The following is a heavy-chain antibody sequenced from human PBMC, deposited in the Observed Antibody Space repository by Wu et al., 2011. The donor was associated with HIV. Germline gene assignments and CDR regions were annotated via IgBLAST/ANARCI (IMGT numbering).Heavy chain of an antibody. CDR2: IIPIFGTA. Sequence: GSSVKVSCKASGDTFSSYAIGWVRQAPGQGLEWMGRIIPIFGTANYAQNFQGRVTITADKSTSTAYMELSSLRPDETAVYYCARDGYCISTRCYDGTLDYWGQGTLVTVSS. CDR3: ARDGYCISTRCYDGTLDY. J-gene: IGHJ4*02. V-gene: IGHV1-69*06. D-gene: IGHD2-2*03. CDR1: GDTFSSYA.